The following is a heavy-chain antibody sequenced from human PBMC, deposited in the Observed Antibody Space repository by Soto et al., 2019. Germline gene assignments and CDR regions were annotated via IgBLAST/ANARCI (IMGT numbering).Heavy chain of an antibody. CDR3: AXGCGGXXXSAPPCDY. CDR1: GFTFSTYG. D-gene: IGHD2-21*01. J-gene: IGHJ4*02. V-gene: IGHV3-33*01. CDR2: IRVDGNNK. Sequence: QVQLVESGGGVVQPGRSLRLSCAASGFTFSTYGMHWVRQAPGKGLEWVAVIRVDGNNKYYADSVKGRYTISRDNSANRRYLEMNSLEAEETAVYYCAXGCGGXXXSAPPCDYWGQGILVTVSP.